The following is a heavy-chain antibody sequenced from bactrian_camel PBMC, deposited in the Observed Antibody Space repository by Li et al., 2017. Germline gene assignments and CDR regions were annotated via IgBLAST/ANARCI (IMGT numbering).Heavy chain of an antibody. CDR3: AAEDGRVRKAPLEYKAYNY. J-gene: IGHJ4*01. Sequence: HVQLVESGGGSVQAGGSLRLSCGYTYDGGDMAWFRQAPGMEREGVAAISSAGSADYADSVKGRFTISKDNERNTLALQMNSLKPEDTAMYYCAAEDGRVRKAPLEYKAYNYWGQGTQVTVS. CDR1: YTYDGGD. V-gene: IGHV3S55*01. D-gene: IGHD8*01. CDR2: ISSAGSA.